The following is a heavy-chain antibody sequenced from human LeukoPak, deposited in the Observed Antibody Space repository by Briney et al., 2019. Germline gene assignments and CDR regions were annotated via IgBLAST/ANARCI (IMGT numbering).Heavy chain of an antibody. CDR3: ARLNCRSSSTSCKNRYYYGMDV. J-gene: IGHJ6*02. CDR1: GYSFRSYW. D-gene: IGHD2-2*01. V-gene: IGHV5-10-1*01. CDR2: IDPSDSYT. Sequence: GESLKISCKGSGYSFRSYWISWVRQMPGKGLEWMGRIDPSDSYTNYSPSFQGHVTISADKSISTAYLQWSSLKASDTAMYYCARLNCRSSSTSCKNRYYYGMDVWGQGTTVTVSS.